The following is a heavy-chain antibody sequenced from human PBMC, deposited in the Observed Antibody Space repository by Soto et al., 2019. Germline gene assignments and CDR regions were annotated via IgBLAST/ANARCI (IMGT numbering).Heavy chain of an antibody. J-gene: IGHJ6*02. CDR2: ISYDGSNK. V-gene: IGHV3-30-3*01. Sequence: QVQLVESGGGVVQPGGSLRLSCAASGFTFSSYAMHWVRQAPGKGLEWVAVISYDGSNKYYADSVKGRFTISRDNSKNTLYLQMNSLRAEDTAVYYCARPALPDNGDYVLGNYYYYGMDVWGQGTTVTVSS. D-gene: IGHD4-17*01. CDR3: ARPALPDNGDYVLGNYYYYGMDV. CDR1: GFTFSSYA.